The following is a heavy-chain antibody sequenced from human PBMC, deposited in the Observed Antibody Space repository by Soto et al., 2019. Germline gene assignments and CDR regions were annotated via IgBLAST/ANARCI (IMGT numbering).Heavy chain of an antibody. CDR2: IYYRGTT. V-gene: IGHV4-59*11. D-gene: IGHD2-2*01. J-gene: IGHJ4*02. CDR3: ATAGVSPYHDPEFHY. CDR1: GVSTSNHY. Sequence: QVQLQESGPGLVKPSETLSLTCSVSGVSTSNHYWTWIRKPPGQGPEWIGCIYYRGTTNYNASFNSPVTISVATSKHPFSLTLTSVTTADTAVYYCATAGVSPYHDPEFHYWGQGILVTVSS.